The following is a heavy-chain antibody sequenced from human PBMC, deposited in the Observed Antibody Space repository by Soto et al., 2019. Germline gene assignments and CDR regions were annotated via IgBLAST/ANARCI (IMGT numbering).Heavy chain of an antibody. D-gene: IGHD2-21*02. CDR2: ISAYNGNT. CDR3: ARGSAYCGGDCYSGGIDY. V-gene: IGHV1-18*01. Sequence: QVQLVQSGAEVKKPGASVKVSCKASGYTFTSYGISWVRQAPGQGLEWMGWISAYNGNTNYAQKLQGRVTMTTDTPTSTAYMELRSLRSDDTAVYCCARGSAYCGGDCYSGGIDYWGQGTLVTVSS. CDR1: GYTFTSYG. J-gene: IGHJ4*02.